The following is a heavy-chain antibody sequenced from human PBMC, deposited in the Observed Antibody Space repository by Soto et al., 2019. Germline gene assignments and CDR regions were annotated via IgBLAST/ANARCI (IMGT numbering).Heavy chain of an antibody. CDR2: IYYSGST. D-gene: IGHD6-13*01. J-gene: IGHJ4*02. V-gene: IGHV4-39*01. Sequence: PSETLSLTCTVSGGSISSSSYYWGWIRQPPGKGLEWIGSIYYSGSTYYNPSLKSRVTISVDTSKNQFSLKLSSVTAADTAVYYCARRAAAGKGFDYWGQGTLVTVSS. CDR1: GGSISSSSYY. CDR3: ARRAAAGKGFDY.